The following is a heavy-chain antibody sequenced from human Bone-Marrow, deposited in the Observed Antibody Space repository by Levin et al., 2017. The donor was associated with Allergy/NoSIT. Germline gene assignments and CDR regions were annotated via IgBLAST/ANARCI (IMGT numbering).Heavy chain of an antibody. CDR1: GDSMSSYY. J-gene: IGHJ3*01. CDR2: IYYSGST. V-gene: IGHV4-59*01. CDR3: ARVGVYNNSHFGDAFDV. Sequence: SETLSLTCTVSGDSMSSYYWSWIRQSPGKGLEWIGYIYYSGSTDYNPSLKSRVTISQDPSNNQFSLNLNSVTAADTALYYCARVGVYNNSHFGDAFDVWGQGTLVTVSS. D-gene: IGHD1-14*01.